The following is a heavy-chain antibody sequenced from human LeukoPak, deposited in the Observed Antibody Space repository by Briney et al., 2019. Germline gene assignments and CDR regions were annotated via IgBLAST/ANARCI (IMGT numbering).Heavy chain of an antibody. Sequence: GGSLRLSCAASGFTFSSYAMSWVRQAPGKGLEWVSAISGSGGSTYYADSVKGRFTISRDNSKNTLYLQMNSLRAEDTAVYYCAKGEDLRYCSGGSCYLVDYWGQGTLVTVSS. CDR3: AKGEDLRYCSGGSCYLVDY. D-gene: IGHD2-15*01. CDR1: GFTFSSYA. V-gene: IGHV3-23*01. J-gene: IGHJ4*02. CDR2: ISGSGGST.